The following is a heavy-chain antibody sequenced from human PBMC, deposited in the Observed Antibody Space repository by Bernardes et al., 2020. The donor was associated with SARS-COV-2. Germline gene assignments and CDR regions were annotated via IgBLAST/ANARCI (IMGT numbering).Heavy chain of an antibody. Sequence: SEPLSLTCTVSGGSVSSGSYYWSWIRQPPGKGLEWIGYVSDSGRTKYNPSLKSRVTVSADTSKNQFALRLTSVTAADTAVYYCARRAAPDFWGQGTLVTVSS. CDR3: ARRAAPDF. D-gene: IGHD6-13*01. CDR1: GGSVSSGSYY. CDR2: VSDSGRT. J-gene: IGHJ4*02. V-gene: IGHV4-61*01.